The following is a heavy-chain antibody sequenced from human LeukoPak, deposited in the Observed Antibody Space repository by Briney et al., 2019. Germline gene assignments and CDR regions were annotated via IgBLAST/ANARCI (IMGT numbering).Heavy chain of an antibody. J-gene: IGHJ4*02. CDR2: ISGSGGST. V-gene: IGHV3-23*01. CDR1: GFTFSSYA. CDR3: AKAVVVVVAATSDY. D-gene: IGHD2-15*01. Sequence: SGGSLRLSCAASGFTFSSYAMSWVRQAPGKGLEWVSAISGSGGSTYYADSVKGRFTISRDNSKNTLYLQMNSLRAGDTAVYYCAKAVVVVVAATSDYWGQGTLVTVSS.